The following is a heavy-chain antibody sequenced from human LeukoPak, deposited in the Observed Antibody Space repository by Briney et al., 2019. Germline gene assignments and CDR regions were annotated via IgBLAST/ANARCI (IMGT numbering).Heavy chain of an antibody. D-gene: IGHD3-22*01. J-gene: IGHJ4*02. CDR2: ISAYNGNT. V-gene: IGHV1-18*01. CDR3: ARGHWHYDSSGTDY. CDR1: GYTFTSYG. Sequence: GASVKVSCKASGYTFTSYGISWVRRAPGQGLEWMGWISAYNGNTNYAQKLQGRVTMTTDTSTSTAYMELRSLRSDDTAVYYCARGHWHYDSSGTDYWGQGTLVTVSS.